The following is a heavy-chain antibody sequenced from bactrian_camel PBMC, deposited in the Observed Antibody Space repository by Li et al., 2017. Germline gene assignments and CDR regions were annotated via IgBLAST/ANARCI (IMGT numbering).Heavy chain of an antibody. CDR2: IYSDGSST. Sequence: HVQLVESGGGLVQPGGSLRLSCVASGFTFASYWMYWVRQAPGKGLEWVGSIYSDGSSTYYADSVKGRFTISRDNAKNTVYLQMNSLKPEDTAMYYCAVGWVPCVGDRDFVYWGQGTQVTVS. V-gene: IGHV3S6*01. D-gene: IGHD5*01. CDR3: AVGWVPCVGDRDFVY. CDR1: GFTFASYW. J-gene: IGHJ6*01.